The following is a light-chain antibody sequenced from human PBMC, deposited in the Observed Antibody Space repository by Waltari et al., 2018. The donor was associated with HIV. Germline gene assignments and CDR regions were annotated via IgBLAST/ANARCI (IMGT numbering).Light chain of an antibody. Sequence: QSVLNQPPSASETPGQRVTISCSGRRLNIGSNSVTWYQLLPGAAPRLLIYNNNQRPSGVPDRFSGSKSGTSASLAISGLQSEDEADYYCAAWDDSLNGLFGGGTKLTVL. CDR2: NNN. CDR3: AAWDDSLNGL. J-gene: IGLJ2*01. V-gene: IGLV1-44*01. CDR1: RLNIGSNS.